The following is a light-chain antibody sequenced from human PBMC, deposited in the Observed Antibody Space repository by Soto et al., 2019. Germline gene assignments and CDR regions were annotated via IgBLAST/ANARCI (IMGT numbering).Light chain of an antibody. CDR3: QSYDSTLSEWV. CDR2: EVV. Sequence: QSVLTQPPSASGSPGQSVTISCTGTKNDIGVYDFVSWYQHHPGKAPRLIIYEVVQRPSGVPDRFSGSKSGNTASLTVSGLQAADEADYYCQSYDSTLSEWVFGGGTKLTVL. CDR1: KNDIGVYDF. V-gene: IGLV2-8*01. J-gene: IGLJ3*02.